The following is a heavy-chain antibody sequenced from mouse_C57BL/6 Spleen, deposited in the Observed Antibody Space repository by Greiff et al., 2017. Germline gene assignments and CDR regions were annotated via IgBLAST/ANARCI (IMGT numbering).Heavy chain of an antibody. D-gene: IGHD1-1*01. Sequence: EVKLMESGGGLVKPGGSLKLSCAASGFTFSDYGMHWVRQAPEKGLEWVAYISSGSSTIYYADTVKGRFTISRDNAKKNLFLQMTSLRSENTAIYYCARRGDYYGRSYVSYYYAMDYWGQGTSVTVSS. CDR3: ARRGDYYGRSYVSYYYAMDY. J-gene: IGHJ4*01. V-gene: IGHV5-17*01. CDR2: ISSGSSTI. CDR1: GFTFSDYG.